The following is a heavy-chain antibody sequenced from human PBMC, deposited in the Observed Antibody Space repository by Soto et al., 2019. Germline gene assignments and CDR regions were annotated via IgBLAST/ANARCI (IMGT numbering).Heavy chain of an antibody. J-gene: IGHJ3*02. D-gene: IGHD5-12*01. Sequence: SVKVSCKASGGTFSSYAISWVRQAPGQGLEWMGGSIPIFGTGNYAQEFQGRVTITADEATSTAYMELSSLRSEDTAVYYCARGTVLATFSDALDIWGQGTMVTVAS. V-gene: IGHV1-69*13. CDR3: ARGTVLATFSDALDI. CDR2: SIPIFGTG. CDR1: GGTFSSYA.